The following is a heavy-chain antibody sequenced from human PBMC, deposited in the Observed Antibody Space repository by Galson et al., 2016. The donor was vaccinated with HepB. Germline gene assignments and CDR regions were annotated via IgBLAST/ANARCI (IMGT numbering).Heavy chain of an antibody. CDR1: GYSIRSGGYY. V-gene: IGHV4-39*01. Sequence: ETLSLTCTVSGYSIRSGGYYWSWIRQPPGKDLEWIGTVFKTGSTYYNPSLKSRLTISVDTSKNQFSLNLTSVTAADTAIYYCVRRSGWFNWFDPWGQGTLVSVSS. D-gene: IGHD6-19*01. J-gene: IGHJ5*02. CDR3: VRRSGWFNWFDP. CDR2: VFKTGST.